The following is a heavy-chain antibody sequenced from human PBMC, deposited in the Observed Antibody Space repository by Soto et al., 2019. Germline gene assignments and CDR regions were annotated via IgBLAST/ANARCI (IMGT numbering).Heavy chain of an antibody. CDR2: TYYRSKWYN. Sequence: SQTLSLTCAISGDSVSSNSAAWNWIRQSPSRGLEWLGRTYYRSKWYNDYAVSVKSRITINPDTSKNQFSPQLNSVTPEDTAVYYCARDLFGRNWGSGYYYYGMDVWGQGTTVTVSS. V-gene: IGHV6-1*01. CDR1: GDSVSSNSAA. D-gene: IGHD7-27*01. CDR3: ARDLFGRNWGSGYYYYGMDV. J-gene: IGHJ6*02.